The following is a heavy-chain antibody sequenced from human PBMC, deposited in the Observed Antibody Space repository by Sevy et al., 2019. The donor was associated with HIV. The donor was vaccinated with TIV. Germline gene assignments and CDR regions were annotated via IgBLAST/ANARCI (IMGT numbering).Heavy chain of an antibody. V-gene: IGHV3-30*03. CDR2: VSYDGSSK. CDR1: GFTFRNFG. D-gene: IGHD3-10*01. J-gene: IGHJ6*02. Sequence: GGSLRLSCVGSGFTFRNFGVHWLRQAPGKGLEWLSVVSYDGSSKYYVDSVKGRFTVSRGNSKNTLYLQMNSLRTEDTAVYYCARGGSGDYYYYGVDVWGQGTTVTVSS. CDR3: ARGGSGDYYYYGVDV.